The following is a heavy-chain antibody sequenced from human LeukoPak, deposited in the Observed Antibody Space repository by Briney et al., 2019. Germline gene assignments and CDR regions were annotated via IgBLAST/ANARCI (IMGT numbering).Heavy chain of an antibody. Sequence: PSETLSLTCSVSGGSLSGFCWTWIRQPPGKGLEWIGEINHAGGINYNPSLKSRVTISVDTPKNNFSLKLSSVTAADTAVYYCARGWGELPPLDHWGQGTLVAVSS. CDR3: ARGWGELPPLDH. D-gene: IGHD1-26*01. J-gene: IGHJ4*02. CDR1: GGSLSGFC. V-gene: IGHV4-34*01. CDR2: INHAGGI.